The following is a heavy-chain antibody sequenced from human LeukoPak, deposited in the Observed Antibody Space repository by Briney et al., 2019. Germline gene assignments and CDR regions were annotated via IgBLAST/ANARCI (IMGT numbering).Heavy chain of an antibody. CDR2: ISAYHGNA. Sequence: ASVRVSCKTSGYTFTSSGVSWVRQAPGQGLEWMGWISAYHGNANYAQKFTGRVTMTTDTSTSTACMELRSLRSDDTAVYYCARDQDYCHSARCYQFDYWGQGTLVTVSS. CDR1: GYTFTSSG. D-gene: IGHD2-2*01. V-gene: IGHV1-18*01. CDR3: ARDQDYCHSARCYQFDY. J-gene: IGHJ4*02.